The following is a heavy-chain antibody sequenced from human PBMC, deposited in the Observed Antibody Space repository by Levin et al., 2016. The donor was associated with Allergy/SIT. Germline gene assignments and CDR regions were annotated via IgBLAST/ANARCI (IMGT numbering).Heavy chain of an antibody. CDR3: ARGKRGNWNYHSWWFDP. Sequence: GSLRLSCGVYGVSFSDDYWTWIRQSPGKGLEWIGEINHSGTTNYSPSLKSRVTLSIDTSKKQVSLSLYSVTAADTAVYYCARGKRGNWNYHSWWFDPWGQGTLVTVSS. CDR2: INHSGTT. CDR1: GVSFSDDY. J-gene: IGHJ5*02. D-gene: IGHD1-7*01. V-gene: IGHV4-34*01.